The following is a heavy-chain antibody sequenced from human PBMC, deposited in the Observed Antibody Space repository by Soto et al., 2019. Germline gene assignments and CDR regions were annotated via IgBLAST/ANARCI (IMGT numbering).Heavy chain of an antibody. V-gene: IGHV5-51*01. Sequence: GESLKISCNGSGYNFAGYWISWVRQMPGKGLELMGIIYPSDSDTRYRPSFQGQVTISADKSISSAYLQWSSLRASDTAMYYCARGGVSTRTFDYWGQGTPVTVSS. J-gene: IGHJ4*02. CDR3: ARGGVSTRTFDY. D-gene: IGHD3-3*01. CDR1: GYNFAGYW. CDR2: IYPSDSDT.